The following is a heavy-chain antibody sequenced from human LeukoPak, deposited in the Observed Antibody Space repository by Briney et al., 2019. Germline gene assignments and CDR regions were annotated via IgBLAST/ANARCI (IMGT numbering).Heavy chain of an antibody. V-gene: IGHV4-34*01. CDR2: IDHRGTA. J-gene: IGHJ4*02. CDR1: GASYNAYY. CDR3: AVGITILGVAASFDS. Sequence: SETLSLTCAVYGASYNAYYWSWIRQPPGKGLEWIGDIDHRGTATYNPSLKSRLTISADASKNQFSLKLDSVTDADTAVYYCAVGITILGVAASFDSWGQGNLVIVSS. D-gene: IGHD3-3*01.